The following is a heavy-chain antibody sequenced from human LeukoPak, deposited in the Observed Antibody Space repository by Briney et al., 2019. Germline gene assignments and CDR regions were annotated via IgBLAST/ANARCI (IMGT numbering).Heavy chain of an antibody. CDR3: ARDTSSSWYVYFDY. J-gene: IGHJ4*02. CDR1: GYTFTSYG. D-gene: IGHD6-13*01. V-gene: IGHV1-18*01. Sequence: GASVKVSCKASGYTFTSYGISWVRQAPGQGLEWMGWISAYNGNTNYAQKLQGRVTMTTDTSTSTAYMELRSLRSGDTAVYYCARDTSSSWYVYFDYWGQGTLVTVSS. CDR2: ISAYNGNT.